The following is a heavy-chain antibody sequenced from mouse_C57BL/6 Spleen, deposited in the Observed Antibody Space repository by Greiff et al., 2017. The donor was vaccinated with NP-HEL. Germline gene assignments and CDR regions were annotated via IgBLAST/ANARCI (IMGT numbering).Heavy chain of an antibody. CDR1: GFTFSSYG. D-gene: IGHD2-4*01. CDR2: ISSGVSYT. V-gene: IGHV5-6*01. CDR3: ARDDYADY. Sequence: EVQLVESGGDLVKPGGSLKLSCAASGFTFSSYGMSWVRQTPDKRLEWVATISSGVSYTYYPDSVKGRFTISRDNAKNTLYLQMSSLKSEDTAMYYCARDDYADYWGQGTTLTVSS. J-gene: IGHJ2*01.